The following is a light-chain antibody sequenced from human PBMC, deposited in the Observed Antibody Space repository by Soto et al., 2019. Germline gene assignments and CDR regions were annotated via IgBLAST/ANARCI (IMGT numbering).Light chain of an antibody. CDR1: QSISSY. J-gene: IGKJ1*01. CDR3: QQSYSTPRT. CDR2: AAS. Sequence: DIQMTQSPSSLSASVGDRVTITCRASQSISSYLNWYQQKPGKAPKLLIYAASSLQSGVPSRFRGSGSGTDFTLTISSLQPEDFATYYCQQSYSTPRTFGQGTKVEIE. V-gene: IGKV1-39*01.